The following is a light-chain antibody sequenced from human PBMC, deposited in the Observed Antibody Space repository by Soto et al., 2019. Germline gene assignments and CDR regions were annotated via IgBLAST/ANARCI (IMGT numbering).Light chain of an antibody. CDR3: CSYAGSSTSIVV. CDR1: SSDVGSYNL. Sequence: QSALTQPASVSGSPGQSITISCTGTSSDVGSYNLVSWYQQHPGKAPKLMIYEVSKRPSGVSNRFSGSKSGNTASLTISGLPAQDEADYYCCSYAGSSTSIVVFGGGTKLTVL. J-gene: IGLJ2*01. V-gene: IGLV2-23*02. CDR2: EVS.